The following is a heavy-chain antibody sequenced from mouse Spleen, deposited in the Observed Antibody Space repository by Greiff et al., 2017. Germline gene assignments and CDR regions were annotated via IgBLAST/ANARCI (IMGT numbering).Heavy chain of an antibody. CDR2: ISSGGGST. D-gene: IGHD1-1*01. J-gene: IGHJ2*01. V-gene: IGHV5-6-4*01. CDR3: ARDRYGSHFDY. Sequence: EVKLMESGGGLVKLGGSLKLSCAASGFTFSSYYMSWVRQTPEKRLEWVATISSGGGSTYYPDSVKGRFTISRDNAKNTLYLQMSSLNSEDTAVYYCARDRYGSHFDYWGQGTTLTVSS. CDR1: GFTFSSYY.